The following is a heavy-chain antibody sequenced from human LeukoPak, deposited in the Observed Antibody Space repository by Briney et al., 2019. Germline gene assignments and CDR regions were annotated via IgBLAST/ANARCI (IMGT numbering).Heavy chain of an antibody. J-gene: IGHJ6*03. D-gene: IGHD4-17*01. V-gene: IGHV3-30*02. CDR2: IRYDGSNK. CDR1: GFTFSSYG. CDR3: AKSNGDYYYYYMDV. Sequence: GGSLRLSCAASGFTFSSYGMHWVRQAPGKGLEWVAFIRYDGSNKYYADSVKGRFTISRDNSKNTLYLQMNSLRAEDTAVYYCAKSNGDYYYYYMDVWGKGTTVTISS.